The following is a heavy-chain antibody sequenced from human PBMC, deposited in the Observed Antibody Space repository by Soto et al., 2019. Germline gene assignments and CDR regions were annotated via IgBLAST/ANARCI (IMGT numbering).Heavy chain of an antibody. V-gene: IGHV1-8*01. J-gene: IGHJ6*02. CDR1: GYTFTSYD. CDR3: ARGGRYYDFWSGYSPSGMDV. D-gene: IGHD3-3*01. Sequence: ASVKVSCKASGYTFTSYDINWVRQATGQGLEWMGWMNPNSGNTGYAQKFQGRVTMTRITSISTAYMELSSLRSEDTAVYYCARGGRYYDFWSGYSPSGMDVWGQGTTVTVSS. CDR2: MNPNSGNT.